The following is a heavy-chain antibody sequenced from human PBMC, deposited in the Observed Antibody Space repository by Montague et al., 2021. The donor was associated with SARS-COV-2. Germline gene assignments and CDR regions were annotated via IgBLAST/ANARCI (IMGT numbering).Heavy chain of an antibody. J-gene: IGHJ2*01. Sequence: PALVKPTQTLTLTCTFSGFSLTTSGVGVGWIRQSPGKAPEWLALIYWSDDKNYSPSLKSRLTISKDTSKNQVVLSMTNMGPVDTATYYCAHPRAYCTYTTCYRYWNFDLWGRGTLVTVSA. CDR3: AHPRAYCTYTTCYRYWNFDL. CDR1: GFSLTTSGVG. V-gene: IGHV2-5*01. D-gene: IGHD2-2*01. CDR2: IYWSDDK.